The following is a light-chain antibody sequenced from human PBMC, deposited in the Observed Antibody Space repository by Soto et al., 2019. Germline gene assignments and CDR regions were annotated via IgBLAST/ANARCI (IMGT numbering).Light chain of an antibody. CDR3: QQYNSYLFT. J-gene: IGKJ3*01. Sequence: DIQMTQSPSTLSASVGDRVTITCRASQSISSWLAWYQQKPGKAPKLLIYDASSLESGVPSRFSGSGSGTEFTLTISILQPDDLSTYDCQQYNSYLFTFGPGTKVDIK. CDR1: QSISSW. CDR2: DAS. V-gene: IGKV1-5*01.